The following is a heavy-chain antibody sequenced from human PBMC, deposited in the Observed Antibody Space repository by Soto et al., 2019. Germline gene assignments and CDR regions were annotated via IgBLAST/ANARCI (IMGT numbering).Heavy chain of an antibody. D-gene: IGHD2-15*01. CDR1: GFTFSNAW. CDR3: TTAFLYCSRGSCPSAEYFQH. V-gene: IGHV3-15*01. CDR2: IKSKTDGGTT. Sequence: GGSLRLSCAASGFTFSNAWMSWVRQAPGKGLEWVGRIKSKTDGGTTDYAAPVKGRFTISRDDSKNTLYLQMNSLKTEDTAVYYCTTAFLYCSRGSCPSAEYFQHWGQGTLVTVSS. J-gene: IGHJ1*01.